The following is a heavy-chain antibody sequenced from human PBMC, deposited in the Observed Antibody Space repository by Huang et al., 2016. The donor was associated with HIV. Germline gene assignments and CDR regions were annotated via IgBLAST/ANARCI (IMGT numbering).Heavy chain of an antibody. CDR1: GGSIKSRNYY. Sequence: QLQLQESGPGLVKPSDTLSLNCTISGGSIKSRNYYWGWVRQAPGNGLEWIGDIYDSGSPYYNPSLRSRVSLAGDTSKNQVTLKVNAVIAADTAVYYCARRQGSGYYFYFDYWGRGIPVTVSA. D-gene: IGHD3-22*01. V-gene: IGHV4-39*01. J-gene: IGHJ4*02. CDR2: IYDSGSP. CDR3: ARRQGSGYYFYFDY.